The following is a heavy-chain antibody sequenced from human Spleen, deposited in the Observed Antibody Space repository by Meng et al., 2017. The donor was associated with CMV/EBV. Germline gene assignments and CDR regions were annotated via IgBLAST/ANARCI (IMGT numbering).Heavy chain of an antibody. J-gene: IGHJ1*01. CDR2: INPNSGGT. CDR1: GYTFTDYY. Sequence: ASVKVSCKASGYTFTDYYIRWVRQAPGQGLEWMGWINPNSGGTSYAQKYQGRVTLTRDTSISTAYMELSSLISDDTAVYYCAREVLEIPALYAEFFQHWGQGTLVTVSS. D-gene: IGHD2-2*01. CDR3: AREVLEIPALYAEFFQH. V-gene: IGHV1-2*02.